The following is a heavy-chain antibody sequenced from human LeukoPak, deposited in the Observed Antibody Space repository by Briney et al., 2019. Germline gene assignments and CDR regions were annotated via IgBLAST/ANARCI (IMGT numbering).Heavy chain of an antibody. V-gene: IGHV4-4*09. CDR3: ARGSTWSYYYYYYMDV. J-gene: IGHJ6*03. CDR2: ISTSGST. D-gene: IGHD6-13*01. CDR1: GGPITSHY. Sequence: SETLSLTCTVSGGPITSHYWSWIRQPPEKGLEWIGYISTSGSTNYNPSLKSRVTISLARSKNQFSLILSSVTAADTAVYFCARGSTWSYYYYYYMDVWGKGTSVTASS.